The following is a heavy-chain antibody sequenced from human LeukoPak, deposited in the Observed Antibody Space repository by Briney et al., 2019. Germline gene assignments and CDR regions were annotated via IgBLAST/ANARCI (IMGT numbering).Heavy chain of an antibody. Sequence: GASVKVSCRSSGDTFTDYYIHWVQQAPGKGLKWMGRIDPADDETLYAEESQGRVFFTADSSTDTAYMEFPSLTSEDTAVYYCTTDSPYYAASYWGHGTQVTV. CDR1: GDTFTDYY. J-gene: IGHJ1*01. D-gene: IGHD3-3*01. CDR3: TTDSPYYAASY. V-gene: IGHV1-69-2*01. CDR2: IDPADDET.